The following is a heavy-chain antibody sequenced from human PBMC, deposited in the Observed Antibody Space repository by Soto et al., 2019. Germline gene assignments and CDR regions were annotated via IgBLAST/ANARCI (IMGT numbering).Heavy chain of an antibody. D-gene: IGHD3-10*01. Sequence: EVQLLESGGGLVQPGGSLRLSCAASGFTFSSYAMNWVRQAPGKGLEWVSGISGSGGDTYYADSVKGRFTISRDNSENTVYLQMNSPRDEDTAAYYCAKGYGSGSKIPRISPFDYWGQGTLVTVSS. J-gene: IGHJ4*02. CDR3: AKGYGSGSKIPRISPFDY. V-gene: IGHV3-23*01. CDR1: GFTFSSYA. CDR2: ISGSGGDT.